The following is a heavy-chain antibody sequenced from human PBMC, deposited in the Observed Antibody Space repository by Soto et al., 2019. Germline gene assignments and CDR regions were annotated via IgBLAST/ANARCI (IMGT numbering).Heavy chain of an antibody. Sequence: QVQLQESGPGLVKPSQTLTLTCTVSGGSISSGGYYWSWIRQHPGKGLEWIGYIYYSGSTYYNPSLKSRVTISVDTSKNQFSLKLSSVTAADTAVYYCARGRTGSDKQQLLDYWGQGTLVTVAS. J-gene: IGHJ4*02. D-gene: IGHD6-13*01. CDR3: ARGRTGSDKQQLLDY. CDR2: IYYSGST. V-gene: IGHV4-31*03. CDR1: GGSISSGGYY.